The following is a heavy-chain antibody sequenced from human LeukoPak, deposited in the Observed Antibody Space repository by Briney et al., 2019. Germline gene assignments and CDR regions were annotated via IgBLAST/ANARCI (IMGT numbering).Heavy chain of an antibody. CDR3: ARRVLLWFGESYYFDY. CDR2: ISWNSGSI. V-gene: IGHV3-9*01. CDR1: GFTFDDYA. Sequence: GGSLRLSCAASGFTFDDYAMHWVRQAPGKGLEWVSGISWNSGSIGYADSVKGRFTISRDNAKNSLYLQMNSLRAEDTAVYYCARRVLLWFGESYYFDYWGQGTLVTVSS. J-gene: IGHJ4*02. D-gene: IGHD3-10*01.